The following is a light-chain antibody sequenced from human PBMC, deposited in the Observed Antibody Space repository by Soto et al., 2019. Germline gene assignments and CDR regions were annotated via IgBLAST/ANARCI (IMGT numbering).Light chain of an antibody. J-gene: IGLJ7*01. CDR2: IDH. V-gene: IGLV1-44*01. CDR1: SSNIEGNT. CDR3: ATWGDDLSAAV. Sequence: QSALTQPPSLSGTPGQSVTISCSGSSSNIEGNTVHWYQHLPGTAPKLLIYIDHNRPSGIPDRFSGSKSGTSASLAISGLQSEDEADYYCATWGDDLSAAVFGGGTQLTVL.